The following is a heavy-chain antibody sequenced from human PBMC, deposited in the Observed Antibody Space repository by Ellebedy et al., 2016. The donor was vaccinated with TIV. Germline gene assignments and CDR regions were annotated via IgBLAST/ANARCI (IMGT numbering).Heavy chain of an antibody. J-gene: IGHJ4*02. CDR3: ARVPSKHDFWSGLPN. V-gene: IGHV3-21*01. Sequence: GESLKISXAASGFSFSTYSMKWVRQAPGKGLEWVSSISSSSSYIYYGDSVKGRFTISRDNAKNSLYLQMNSLRAEDTAVYYCARVPSKHDFWSGLPNWGQGTQVTVSS. CDR1: GFSFSTYS. D-gene: IGHD3-3*01. CDR2: ISSSSSYI.